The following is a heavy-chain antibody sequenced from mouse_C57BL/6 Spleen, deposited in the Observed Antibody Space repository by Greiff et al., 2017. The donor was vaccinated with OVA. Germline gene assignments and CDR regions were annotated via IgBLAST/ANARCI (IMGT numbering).Heavy chain of an antibody. CDR3: ARSCGSSHWYFDV. V-gene: IGHV1-69*01. D-gene: IGHD1-1*01. CDR2: IDPSDSYT. Sequence: QVQLQQSGAELVMPGASVKLSCKASGYTFTSYWMHWVKQRPGPGLEWIGEIDPSDSYTNYNQKFKGKSPLTVDKSSSTAYMQLSSLTSEDSAVYYCARSCGSSHWYFDVWGTGTTVTVSS. J-gene: IGHJ1*03. CDR1: GYTFTSYW.